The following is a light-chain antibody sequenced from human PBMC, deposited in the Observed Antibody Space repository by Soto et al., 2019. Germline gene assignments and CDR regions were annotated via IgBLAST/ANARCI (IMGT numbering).Light chain of an antibody. CDR1: SSDVGGYNY. CDR2: EVS. CDR3: SSYAASNNLGV. Sequence: QSVLTQPPSASGSPGQSVTISCIGTSSDVGGYNYVSWYHQHPGKAPKLMIYEVSKRPSGVPDRFSGSKSGNTASLTVSGLQAEDEADYYCSSYAASNNLGVFGGGTKVTVL. J-gene: IGLJ2*01. V-gene: IGLV2-8*01.